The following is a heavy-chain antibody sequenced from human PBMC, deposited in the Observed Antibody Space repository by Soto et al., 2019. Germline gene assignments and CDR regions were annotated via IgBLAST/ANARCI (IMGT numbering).Heavy chain of an antibody. CDR3: ARVSNYYDSSGYYPGDY. V-gene: IGHV3-53*01. D-gene: IGHD3-22*01. CDR2: IYSGGST. J-gene: IGHJ4*02. Sequence: PGGSLRLSCAASGFTVSSNYMSWVRQAPGKGLEWVSVIYSGGSTYYADSVRGRFTISRDNSKNTLYLQMNSLRAEDTAVYYCARVSNYYDSSGYYPGDYWGQGTLVPVSS. CDR1: GFTVSSNY.